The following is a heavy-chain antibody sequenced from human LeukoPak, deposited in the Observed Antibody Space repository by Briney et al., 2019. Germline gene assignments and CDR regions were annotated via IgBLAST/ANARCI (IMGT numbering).Heavy chain of an antibody. CDR1: GGSISSGGYS. V-gene: IGHV4-30-2*01. J-gene: IGHJ5*02. D-gene: IGHD3-10*01. Sequence: PSETLSLTCAVSGGSISSGGYSWSWIRQPPGKGLEWIGYIYHSGSTYYNPSLKSRVTISVDRSKNQFSLKLSSVTAADTAVYYCARGGPFYGSGSYLYWFDPWGQGTLVTVSS. CDR2: IYHSGST. CDR3: ARGGPFYGSGSYLYWFDP.